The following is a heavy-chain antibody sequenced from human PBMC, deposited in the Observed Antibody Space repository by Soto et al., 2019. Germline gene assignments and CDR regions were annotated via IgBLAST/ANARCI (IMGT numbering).Heavy chain of an antibody. Sequence: SETLSLTCAVSCYSISSGYYWGWIRQPPGKGLEWIGSIYHSGSTYYNPSLKSRVTISVDTSKNQFSLKLSSVTAADTAVYYCARARVAAAGNYFDYWGQGTLVTVSS. CDR3: ARARVAAAGNYFDY. V-gene: IGHV4-38-2*01. D-gene: IGHD6-13*01. CDR2: IYHSGST. CDR1: CYSISSGYY. J-gene: IGHJ4*02.